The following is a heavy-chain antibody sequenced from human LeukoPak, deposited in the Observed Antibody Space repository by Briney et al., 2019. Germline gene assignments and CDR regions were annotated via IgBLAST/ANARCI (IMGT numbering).Heavy chain of an antibody. CDR3: ARALSGGNARADEY. CDR1: GYTFASYG. D-gene: IGHD4-23*01. CDR2: ISVYNGNT. V-gene: IGHV1-18*01. J-gene: IGHJ4*02. Sequence: ASVKVSCKASGYTFASYGINWMRQAPGQGLEWMGWISVYNGNTNYAQNLQGRVTMTTDTSTSTAYMEPRSLRSDDTAVYYCARALSGGNARADEYWGQGTLVTVSS.